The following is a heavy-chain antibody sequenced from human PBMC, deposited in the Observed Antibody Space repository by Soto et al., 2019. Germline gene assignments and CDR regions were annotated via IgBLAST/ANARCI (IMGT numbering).Heavy chain of an antibody. CDR2: IKSKTDGGTT. Sequence: GVSLRLSCAASGFTFSNAWMSWVRQAPGKGLEWVGRIKSKTDGGTTDYAAPVKGRFTISRDDSKNTLYLQMNSLKTEDTAVYYCTTGGEGPDYYDSRGYYYYGMDVWGQGTTVTVSS. V-gene: IGHV3-15*01. D-gene: IGHD3-22*01. CDR1: GFTFSNAW. J-gene: IGHJ6*02. CDR3: TTGGEGPDYYDSRGYYYYGMDV.